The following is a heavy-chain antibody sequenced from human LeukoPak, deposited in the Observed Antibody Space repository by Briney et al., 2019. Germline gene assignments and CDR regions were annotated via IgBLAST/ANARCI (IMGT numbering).Heavy chain of an antibody. CDR1: GGTFSSYA. CDR2: IIPIFGTA. D-gene: IGHD6-19*01. CDR3: ARERIAVAGTRYFDY. V-gene: IGHV1-69*13. J-gene: IGHJ4*02. Sequence: SVKVSCKASGGTFSSYAISWVRQAPGQGLEWMGGIIPIFGTANYAQKFQGRVTITADESTSTAYMELSSLRSEDTAVYYCARERIAVAGTRYFDYWGQGTLVTVSS.